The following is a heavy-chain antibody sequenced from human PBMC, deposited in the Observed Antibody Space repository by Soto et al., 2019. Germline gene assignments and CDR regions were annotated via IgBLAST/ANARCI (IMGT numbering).Heavy chain of an antibody. CDR3: ARDGAGDGLDY. V-gene: IGHV1-69*01. Sequence: QVQLVQSGAEVKKPGSSVKVSCKASGGTFSSYTVSWVRQAPGQGLEWMGGIMPIFGTVSYAQKFQGRVTITADESTSTADMELSSLTSDDTAFYYCARDGAGDGLDYWGQGTLVTVSS. J-gene: IGHJ4*02. CDR2: IMPIFGTV. D-gene: IGHD7-27*01. CDR1: GGTFSSYT.